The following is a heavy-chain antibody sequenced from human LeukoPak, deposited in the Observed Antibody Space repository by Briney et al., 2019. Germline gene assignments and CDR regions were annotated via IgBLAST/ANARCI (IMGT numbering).Heavy chain of an antibody. J-gene: IGHJ5*02. CDR3: AKSIVGATYNWFDP. CDR1: GFTFSSYS. V-gene: IGHV3-48*01. CDR2: ISSSSSTI. Sequence: GGSLRLSCAASGFTFSSYSMNWVRQAPGKGLEWVSYISSSSSTIYYADSVKGRFTISRDNSKNTLYLQMNSLRAEDTAVYYCAKSIVGATYNWFDPWGQGTLVTVSS. D-gene: IGHD1-26*01.